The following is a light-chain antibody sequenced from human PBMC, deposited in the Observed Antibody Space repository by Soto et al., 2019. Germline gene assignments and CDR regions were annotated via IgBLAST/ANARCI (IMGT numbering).Light chain of an antibody. CDR2: VAS. CDR1: QSVNSN. CDR3: QQYGSSHPIT. Sequence: EIVMTQSPVTLSVSPGDRATLSCRASQSVNSNLAWYQQKPGQTPKLLIYVASTRATGIPARFSGSGSGTEFTLTISSLQSEDFAVYYCQQYGSSHPITFGQGTRLEIK. J-gene: IGKJ5*01. V-gene: IGKV3-15*01.